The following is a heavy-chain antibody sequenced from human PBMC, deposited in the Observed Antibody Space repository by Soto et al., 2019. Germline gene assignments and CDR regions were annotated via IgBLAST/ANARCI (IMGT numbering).Heavy chain of an antibody. V-gene: IGHV1-18*04. Sequence: QVQLVQSGAELKKPGASVKVSCKASGYTFTTYDITWVRQAPGQGLEWMGWISGYNGNTKYAQRLQGRVTMTTETSTSTAYMGLRSLRSDATAVXXCARDSTALLAWFDPWGQGTLVIVSS. D-gene: IGHD5-18*01. CDR3: ARDSTALLAWFDP. J-gene: IGHJ5*02. CDR2: ISGYNGNT. CDR1: GYTFTTYD.